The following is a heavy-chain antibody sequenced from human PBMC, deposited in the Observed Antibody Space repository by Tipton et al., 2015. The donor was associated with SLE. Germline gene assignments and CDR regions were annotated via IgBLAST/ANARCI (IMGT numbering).Heavy chain of an antibody. D-gene: IGHD2-8*01. CDR3: ARDGGVNDY. V-gene: IGHV4-34*01. J-gene: IGHJ4*02. CDR1: GGSFSGYY. Sequence: TLSLTCAVYGGSFSGYYWSWFRQPPGKGLEWIGEINHSGSTNYNPSLKSRVTISVDTSKNQFSLKLSSVTAADTAVYYCARDGGVNDYWGQGTLVTVSS. CDR2: INHSGST.